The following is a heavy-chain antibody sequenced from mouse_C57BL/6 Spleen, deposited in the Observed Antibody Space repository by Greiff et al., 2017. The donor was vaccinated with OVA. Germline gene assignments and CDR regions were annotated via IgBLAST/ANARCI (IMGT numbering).Heavy chain of an antibody. CDR2: IHPNSGST. CDR3: ARSPHYYGSSYGNFDY. V-gene: IGHV1-64*01. J-gene: IGHJ2*01. CDR1: GYTFTSYW. D-gene: IGHD1-1*01. Sequence: QVQLKQPGAELVKPGASVKLSCKASGYTFTSYWMHWVKQRPGQGLEWIGMIHPNSGSTNYNEKFKSKATLTVDKSSSTAYMQLSSLTSEDSAVYYCARSPHYYGSSYGNFDYWGQGTTLTVSS.